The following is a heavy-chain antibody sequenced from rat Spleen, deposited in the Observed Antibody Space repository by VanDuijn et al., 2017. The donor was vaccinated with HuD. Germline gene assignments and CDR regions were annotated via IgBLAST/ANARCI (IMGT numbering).Heavy chain of an antibody. CDR3: ARLGTEAIGNWFSY. V-gene: IGHV5-17*01. CDR1: GFTFSDYA. CDR2: ISYDVAAT. J-gene: IGHJ3*01. D-gene: IGHD1-11*01. Sequence: EVQLVESGGGLVQPGRSLKFSCAASGFTFSDYAMAWVRQAPKKGLEWVASISYDVAATYYRDSVKGRFTVSRDNAKSTLYLQMGSLRSEDTATYYCARLGTEAIGNWFSYWGQGTLVTVSS.